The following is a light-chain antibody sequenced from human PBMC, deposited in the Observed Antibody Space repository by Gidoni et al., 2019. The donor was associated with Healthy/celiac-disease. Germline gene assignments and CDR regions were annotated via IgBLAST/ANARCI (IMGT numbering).Light chain of an antibody. V-gene: IGKV1-8*01. CDR2: AAS. CDR3: KQYYSYPQT. J-gene: IGKJ1*01. Sequence: AIRMTQSPSSFSASTGDRVTLTCRASQGISSYLAWYQQKPGKAPELLIYAASTLQSGVPSRFSGSGYGTDFTLTISCLQSEDFATYYCKQYYSYPQTFGQGTKVEIK. CDR1: QGISSY.